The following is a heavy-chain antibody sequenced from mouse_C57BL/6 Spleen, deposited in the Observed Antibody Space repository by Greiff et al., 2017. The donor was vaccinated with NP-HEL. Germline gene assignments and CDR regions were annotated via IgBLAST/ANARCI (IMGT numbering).Heavy chain of an antibody. V-gene: IGHV14-2*01. Sequence: VHVKQSGAELVKPGASVKLSCTASGFNIKDYYMHWVKQRTEQGLEWIGRIDPEDGETKYVPKFQGKATITADTSSNTAYLQLSSLTSEDTAVYYCARKDGPFAYWGQGTLVTVSA. J-gene: IGHJ3*01. CDR3: ARKDGPFAY. D-gene: IGHD2-3*01. CDR2: IDPEDGET. CDR1: GFNIKDYY.